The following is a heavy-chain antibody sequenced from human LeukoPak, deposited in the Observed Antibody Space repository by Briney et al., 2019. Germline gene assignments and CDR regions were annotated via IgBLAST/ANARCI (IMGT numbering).Heavy chain of an antibody. CDR2: IIPTFGTA. D-gene: IGHD5-12*01. J-gene: IGHJ4*02. Sequence: SVKVSCKASGGTFSSYAISWVRQAPGQGLEWMGGIIPTFGTANYAQKFQGRVTITADESTSTAYMELSSLRSEDTAVYYCASTPGYSGYGGAFDYWGQGTLVTVSS. V-gene: IGHV1-69*13. CDR1: GGTFSSYA. CDR3: ASTPGYSGYGGAFDY.